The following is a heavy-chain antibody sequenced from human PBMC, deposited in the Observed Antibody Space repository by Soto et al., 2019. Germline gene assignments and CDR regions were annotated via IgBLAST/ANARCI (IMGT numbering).Heavy chain of an antibody. CDR1: GFTFTSYG. V-gene: IGHV1-18*01. D-gene: IGHD6-19*01. CDR2: ISAYNGNT. Sequence: ASVKVSCKASGFTFTSYGISWVRQAPGQGREWMGWISAYNGNTNYAQKLQGRVTMTTDTSTSTAYMELRSLRSDDTAVYYCARDSSGWTGNWFDPWGQGTLVTVSS. CDR3: ARDSSGWTGNWFDP. J-gene: IGHJ5*02.